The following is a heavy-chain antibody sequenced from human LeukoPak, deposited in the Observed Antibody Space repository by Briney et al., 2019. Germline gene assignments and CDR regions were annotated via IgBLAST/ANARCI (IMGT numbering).Heavy chain of an antibody. CDR1: GGSISSYY. CDR2: IYYSGST. CDR3: ATSDTAMGPAFDY. V-gene: IGHV4-59*08. J-gene: IGHJ4*02. Sequence: SETLSLTCTVSGGSISSYYWSWIRQPPGKGLVWIGYIYYSGSTNYNPSLKSRVTISVDTSKNQFSLKLSSVTAADTAVYYCATSDTAMGPAFDYWGQGTLVTVSS. D-gene: IGHD5-18*01.